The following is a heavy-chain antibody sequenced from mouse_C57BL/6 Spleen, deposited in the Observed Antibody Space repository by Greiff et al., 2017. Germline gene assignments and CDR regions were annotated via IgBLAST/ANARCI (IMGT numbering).Heavy chain of an antibody. D-gene: IGHD3-2*02. CDR3: ARDSSGPWFAY. V-gene: IGHV1-9*01. CDR2: ILPGSGCT. CDR1: GYTFTGYW. J-gene: IGHJ3*01. Sequence: QVQLKQSGAELMKPGASVKLSCKATGYTFTGYWIEWVKQRPGHGLEWIGEILPGSGCTNYNQKFKGKATFTANTSSNTAYMQLSSLTTEDSAIYYCARDSSGPWFAYWGQGTLVTVSA.